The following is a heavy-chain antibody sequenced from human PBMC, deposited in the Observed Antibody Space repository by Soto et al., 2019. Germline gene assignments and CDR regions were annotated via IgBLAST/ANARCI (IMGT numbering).Heavy chain of an antibody. V-gene: IGHV4-30-4*01. CDR3: ARGRGGVVRGVEHYCFDY. J-gene: IGHJ4*02. D-gene: IGHD3-10*01. CDR2: INYSGTA. Sequence: SETLSLTCTVSGGSISSGDYYWSWIRQPPGKGLEWIGDINYSGTAYYNPSLKSRLTISVDTSKNQFSLKLSSVTAADTAVYYCARGRGGVVRGVEHYCFDYWGQGTLVTVSS. CDR1: GGSISSGDYY.